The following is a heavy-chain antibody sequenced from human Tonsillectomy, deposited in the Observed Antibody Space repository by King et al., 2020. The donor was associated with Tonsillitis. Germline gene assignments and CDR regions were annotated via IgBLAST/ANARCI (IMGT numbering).Heavy chain of an antibody. CDR1: GFTFSSYA. CDR3: AKDPPSYCGGDCYLYYFDY. J-gene: IGHJ4*02. D-gene: IGHD2-21*02. CDR2: ISGSGGST. Sequence: EVQLVESGGGLVQPGGSLRLSCAASGFTFSSYAMSWVRQAPGKGLEWVSAISGSGGSTYYADSVTGRFTISRDNSKNTLYLQMNSLRAEDTAVYYCAKDPPSYCGGDCYLYYFDYWGQGTLVTVSS. V-gene: IGHV3-23*04.